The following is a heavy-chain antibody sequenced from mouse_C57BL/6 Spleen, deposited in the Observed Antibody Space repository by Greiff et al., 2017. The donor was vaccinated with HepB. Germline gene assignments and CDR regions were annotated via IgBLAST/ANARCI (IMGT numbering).Heavy chain of an antibody. V-gene: IGHV5-17*01. CDR2: ISSGSSTI. J-gene: IGHJ3*01. D-gene: IGHD1-1*01. Sequence: EVMLVESGGGLVKPGGSLKLSCAASGFTFSDYGMHWVRQAPEKGLEWVAYISSGSSTIYYADTVKGRFTISRDNAKNTLFLQMTSLRSEDTAMYYCARNGGYYGSSSFAYWGQGTLVTVSA. CDR1: GFTFSDYG. CDR3: ARNGGYYGSSSFAY.